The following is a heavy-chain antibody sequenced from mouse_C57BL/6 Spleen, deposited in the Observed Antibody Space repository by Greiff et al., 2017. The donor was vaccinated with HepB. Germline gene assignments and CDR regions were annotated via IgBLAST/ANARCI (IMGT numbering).Heavy chain of an antibody. CDR2: INYDGSST. CDR1: GFTFSDYY. D-gene: IGHD1-1*01. CDR3: ARGGTTVVAPFAY. J-gene: IGHJ3*01. V-gene: IGHV5-16*01. Sequence: DVHLVESEGGLVQPGSSMKLSCTASGFTFSDYYMAWVRQVPEKGLEWVANINYDGSSTYYLDSLKSRFIISRDNAKNILYLQMSSLKSEDTATYYCARGGTTVVAPFAYWGQGTLVTVSA.